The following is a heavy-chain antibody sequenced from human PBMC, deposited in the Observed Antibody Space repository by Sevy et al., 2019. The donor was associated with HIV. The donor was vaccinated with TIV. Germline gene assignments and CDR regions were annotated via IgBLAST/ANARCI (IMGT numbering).Heavy chain of an antibody. V-gene: IGHV3-48*03. CDR1: GFTFSSYE. CDR3: ARDTAMIPFDD. J-gene: IGHJ4*02. D-gene: IGHD5-18*01. CDR2: ISSTGSTI. Sequence: GGSLRLSCAASGFTFSSYEMNWVRQAPGKGLEWVSYISSTGSTIYYADSVKGRFTISRVNAKNSLYLQMNSLRAEDTAVYYCARDTAMIPFDDWGQGTLVTVSS.